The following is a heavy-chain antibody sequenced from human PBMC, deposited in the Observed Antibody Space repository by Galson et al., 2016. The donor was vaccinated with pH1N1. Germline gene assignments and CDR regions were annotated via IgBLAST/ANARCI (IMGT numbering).Heavy chain of an antibody. D-gene: IGHD3-10*01. CDR2: ITDSGGRT. CDR1: GYTDY. J-gene: IGHJ6*02. CDR3: ATETGSSGMDV. Sequence: SVKVSCKASGYTDYIHWVRQAPGQGLEWMGLITDSGGRTTYAQNFQGRVTMTRDTSTSTVYMELSSLTSDDTAVYYCATETGSSGMDVWDQGTTVTVSS. V-gene: IGHV1-46*01.